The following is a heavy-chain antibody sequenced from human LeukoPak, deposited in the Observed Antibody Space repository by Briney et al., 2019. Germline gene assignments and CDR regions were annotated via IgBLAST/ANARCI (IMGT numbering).Heavy chain of an antibody. Sequence: PGGSLRLSCAASGFTFSSYSMNWVRQAPGKGLEWVSSISSSSSYIYYADSVKGRFTISRDNAKNSLYLQMNSLRAEDTAVYYCARDNRGYYDSSGVDYWGQGTLVTVSS. CDR3: ARDNRGYYDSSGVDY. J-gene: IGHJ4*02. CDR1: GFTFSSYS. D-gene: IGHD3-22*01. CDR2: ISSSSSYI. V-gene: IGHV3-21*01.